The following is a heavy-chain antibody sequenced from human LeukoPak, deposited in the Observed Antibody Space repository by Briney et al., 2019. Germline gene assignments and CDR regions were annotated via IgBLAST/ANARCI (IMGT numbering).Heavy chain of an antibody. CDR1: GFTVSSNY. CDR3: ARGADSYCGGDCYIDAFDI. CDR2: IYSGGST. V-gene: IGHV3-66*02. D-gene: IGHD2-21*02. Sequence: PGGSLRLSCAASGFTVSSNYMSWVRQAPGKGLEWVSVIYSGGSTYYADSVKGRFIISRDNSKNTLYLQMNSLRAEDTAVYYCARGADSYCGGDCYIDAFDIWGQGTMVTVSS. J-gene: IGHJ3*02.